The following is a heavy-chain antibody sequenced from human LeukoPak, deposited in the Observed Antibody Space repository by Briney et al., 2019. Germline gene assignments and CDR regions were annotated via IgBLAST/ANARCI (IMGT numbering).Heavy chain of an antibody. J-gene: IGHJ5*02. D-gene: IGHD2-2*01. Sequence: GGSLRLSCSASGFTFSNYAMHWVRQAPGEGLEFVSGISSTLGSTNYPDSVKDRFSISRDNSKNTLYLQMTSLRADDTAVYYCVKDQHCSTISCATRTGFDPWGQGTSVTVSS. V-gene: IGHV3-64D*06. CDR2: ISSTLGST. CDR1: GFTFSNYA. CDR3: VKDQHCSTISCATRTGFDP.